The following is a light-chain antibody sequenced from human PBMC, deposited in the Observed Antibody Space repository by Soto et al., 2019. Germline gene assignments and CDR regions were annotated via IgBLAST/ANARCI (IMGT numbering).Light chain of an antibody. CDR1: QTISSW. V-gene: IGKV1-5*03. J-gene: IGKJ1*01. CDR3: QQYKRYSEA. CDR2: KAS. Sequence: DGQMTRSPSTLLGSRADGXXXTXXASQTISSWLAWCQQKPGKAPNXXIYKASTLKSGGPSSFSGSGSGTEVTLTISSRQPADVATDDCQQYKRYSEAFGQGTKVDI.